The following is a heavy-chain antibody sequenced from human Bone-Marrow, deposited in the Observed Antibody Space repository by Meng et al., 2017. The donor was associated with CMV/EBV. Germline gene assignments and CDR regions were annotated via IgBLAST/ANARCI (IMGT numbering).Heavy chain of an antibody. J-gene: IGHJ4*02. V-gene: IGHV4-39*01. D-gene: IGHD5-24*01. CDR2: IFYSGNT. Sequence: SETLSLTCSVSGDSISSSSHYWGWIRQPPGKGLEWIASIFYSGNTYYNPSLKSRVTISVDTSKNQFSLKLSSVTAADTAVYYCARRGVEVNFDYWGQGTLVTVSS. CDR1: GDSISSSSHY. CDR3: ARRGVEVNFDY.